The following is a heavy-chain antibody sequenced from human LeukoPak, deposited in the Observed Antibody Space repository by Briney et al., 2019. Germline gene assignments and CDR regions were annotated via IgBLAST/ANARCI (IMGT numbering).Heavy chain of an antibody. J-gene: IGHJ5*02. CDR1: GGTFSSYA. V-gene: IGHV1-69*06. CDR3: ARGGMDYYGSGSYYNSWFDP. D-gene: IGHD3-10*01. Sequence: SVKVSCKASGGTFSSYAISWVRQAPGQGLEWMGGIIPIFGTANYAQKFQGRVTITADKSTSTAYMELSSLRSEDTAVYYCARGGMDYYGSGSYYNSWFDPWGQGTLVTVSS. CDR2: IIPIFGTA.